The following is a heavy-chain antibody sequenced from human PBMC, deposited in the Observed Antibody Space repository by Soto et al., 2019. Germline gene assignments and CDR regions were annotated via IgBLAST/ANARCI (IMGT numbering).Heavy chain of an antibody. CDR2: IIPMFETV. CDR1: GGTFNNYA. Sequence: QEQLLQSGAEVRKPGSSVKVSCKASGGTFNNYAVSWVRQAPGQGLEWMGGIIPMFETVNYAQRFQGRLTIAADESTSTPYMELTSLTSADTAIYFCARGLRTGNYGMDVWGQGTTVTVSS. D-gene: IGHD2-15*01. V-gene: IGHV1-69*01. CDR3: ARGLRTGNYGMDV. J-gene: IGHJ6*02.